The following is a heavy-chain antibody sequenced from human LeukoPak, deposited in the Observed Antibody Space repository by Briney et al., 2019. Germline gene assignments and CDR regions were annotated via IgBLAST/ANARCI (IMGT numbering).Heavy chain of an antibody. CDR3: AREYYDVLTGDTKGIDF. CDR1: GGSISSYY. J-gene: IGHJ4*02. D-gene: IGHD3-9*01. V-gene: IGHV4-59*01. Sequence: SETLSLTCTVSGGSISSYYWTWIRQPPGKGLGWIGYIHSRGNTNYNPSLKSRVTMSVDTSKNQFSLKLNSVTAADTAVYYCAREYYDVLTGDTKGIDFWGQGTLVTVSS. CDR2: IHSRGNT.